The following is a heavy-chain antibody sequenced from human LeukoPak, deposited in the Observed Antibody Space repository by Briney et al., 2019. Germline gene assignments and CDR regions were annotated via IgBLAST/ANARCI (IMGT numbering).Heavy chain of an antibody. Sequence: PVKVSCKASGGTFSSYAISWVRQAPGQGLEWMGGIIPIFGTANYAQKFQGRVTITADESTSTAYMELSSLRSEDTAVYYCARGGSGSYYLYYFDYWGQGTLVTVSS. V-gene: IGHV1-69*13. CDR3: ARGGSGSYYLYYFDY. CDR1: GGTFSSYA. J-gene: IGHJ4*02. CDR2: IIPIFGTA. D-gene: IGHD3-10*01.